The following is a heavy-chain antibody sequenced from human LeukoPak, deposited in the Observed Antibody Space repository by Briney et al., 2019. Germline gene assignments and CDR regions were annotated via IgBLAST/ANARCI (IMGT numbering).Heavy chain of an antibody. Sequence: SVKGRFTISRDNAKDSVYLQMNSLRADDTAVYYCARDSSYYDSSGYWTEAFDIWGQGTMVTVSS. D-gene: IGHD3-22*01. V-gene: IGHV3-48*01. CDR3: ARDSSYYDSSGYWTEAFDI. J-gene: IGHJ3*02.